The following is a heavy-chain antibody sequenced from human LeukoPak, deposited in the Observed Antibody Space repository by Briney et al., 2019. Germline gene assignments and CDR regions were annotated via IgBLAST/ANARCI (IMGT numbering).Heavy chain of an antibody. V-gene: IGHV3-43*01. CDR3: AKDLGRDGYNVFDY. J-gene: IGHJ4*02. CDR2: ISWDGGST. CDR1: GFTFDDYT. Sequence: GGSLRLSCAASGFTFDDYTMHWVRQAPGKGLEWVSLISWDGGSTYYADSVKGRFTISRDNSKNSLYLQMSSLRTEDTALYYCAKDLGRDGYNVFDYWGQGTLVTVSS. D-gene: IGHD5-24*01.